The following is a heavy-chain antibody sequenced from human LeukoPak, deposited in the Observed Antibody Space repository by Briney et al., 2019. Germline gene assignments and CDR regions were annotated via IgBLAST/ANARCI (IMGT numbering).Heavy chain of an antibody. J-gene: IGHJ4*02. CDR3: ARSGGLQSFGY. CDR1: EFTFSNYA. Sequence: GRSLRLSCAASEFTFSNYAVHWVRQAPGKGLQWVAVISYDGNTIHYADSVKGRFTISRDTSKNALYLQMNSLRTEDTAVYYCARSGGLQSFGYWGQGTLVTVSS. V-gene: IGHV3-30-3*01. CDR2: ISYDGNTI. D-gene: IGHD4-11*01.